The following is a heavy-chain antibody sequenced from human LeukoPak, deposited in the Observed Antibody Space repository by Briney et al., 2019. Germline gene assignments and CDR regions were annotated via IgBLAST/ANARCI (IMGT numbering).Heavy chain of an antibody. CDR1: GGSVSNSLYY. Sequence: SEALSLTCTVSGGSVSNSLYYWSWIRQPPGKGLEWIGYIYYSGSTNYNPSLKSRVTISIDTSRNQFSLRLNSMTAADTAVYYCARVLRAASWRSYDYWGQGSLVTVSS. CDR3: ARVLRAASWRSYDY. J-gene: IGHJ4*02. V-gene: IGHV4-61*01. CDR2: IYYSGST. D-gene: IGHD5-18*01.